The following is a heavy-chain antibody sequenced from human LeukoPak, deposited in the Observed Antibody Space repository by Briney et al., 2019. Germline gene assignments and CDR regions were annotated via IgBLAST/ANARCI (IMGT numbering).Heavy chain of an antibody. CDR2: ISSSAGTI. J-gene: IGHJ4*02. CDR1: GFTFSSYE. CDR3: ARDLGSGCFDY. V-gene: IGHV3-48*03. D-gene: IGHD6-19*01. Sequence: GGSLRLSCAASGFTFSSYEMNWVRQAPGKGLEWISYISSSAGTIYYADSVKGRFTISRDNAKNSLYLQVNSLRAEDTAVYYCARDLGSGCFDYWGQGTLVTVSS.